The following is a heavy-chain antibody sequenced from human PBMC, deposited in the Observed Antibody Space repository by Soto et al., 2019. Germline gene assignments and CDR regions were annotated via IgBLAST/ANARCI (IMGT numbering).Heavy chain of an antibody. CDR1: GYTFTSYG. CDR3: AREGDCSSTSCYDY. Sequence: RASVKVSCKASGYTFTSYGISWVRQAPGQGLEWMGWISAYNGNTNYAQKLQGRVTMTTDTSTSTAYMELRSLRSDDTAVYYCAREGDCSSTSCYDYWGQGTLVTVSS. CDR2: ISAYNGNT. V-gene: IGHV1-18*01. J-gene: IGHJ4*02. D-gene: IGHD2-2*01.